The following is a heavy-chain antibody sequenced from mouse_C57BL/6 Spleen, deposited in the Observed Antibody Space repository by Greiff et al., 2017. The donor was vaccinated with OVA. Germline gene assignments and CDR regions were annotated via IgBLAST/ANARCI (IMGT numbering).Heavy chain of an antibody. D-gene: IGHD2-5*01. CDR3: ARRNYSNYGSAMDY. CDR2: ISSGSSTI. J-gene: IGHJ4*01. CDR1: GFTFSDYG. Sequence: EVKLVESGGGLVKPGGSLKLSCAASGFTFSDYGMHWVRQAPEKGLEWVAYISSGSSTIYYADTVKGRFTISRDNAKNTLFLQMTSLRSEDTAMYYCARRNYSNYGSAMDYWGQGTSVTVSS. V-gene: IGHV5-17*01.